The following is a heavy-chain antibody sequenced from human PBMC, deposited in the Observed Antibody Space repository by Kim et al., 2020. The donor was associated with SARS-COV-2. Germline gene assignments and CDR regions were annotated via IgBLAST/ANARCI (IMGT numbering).Heavy chain of an antibody. J-gene: IGHJ4*02. CDR2: ISGGGTT. CDR1: GFTFSSYA. D-gene: IGHD6-13*01. V-gene: IGHV3-23*01. CDR3: AKVAAAGTGY. Sequence: GGSLRLSCAASGFTFSSYAMSWVRQAPGKGLEWVSGISGGGTTYYADPVKGRFTISRDNSKNTLYLQMNSLRADDTTVYYCAKVAAAGTGYWGQGTQVTVSS.